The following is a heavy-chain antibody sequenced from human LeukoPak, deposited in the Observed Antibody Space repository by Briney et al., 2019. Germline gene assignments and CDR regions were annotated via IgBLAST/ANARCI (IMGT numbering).Heavy chain of an antibody. D-gene: IGHD2-2*01. CDR1: GGSISSYY. J-gene: IGHJ4*02. V-gene: IGHV4-59*01. Sequence: PSETLSLTCTVSGGSISSYYWSWIRQPPGKGLEWIGNIYDSGSTNYNPSLKSRLTISVDTSKNQCSLKLSSVTAADTAVYYCARQSISSSSLSYFDYWGQGTLVNVSS. CDR3: ARQSISSSSLSYFDY. CDR2: IYDSGST.